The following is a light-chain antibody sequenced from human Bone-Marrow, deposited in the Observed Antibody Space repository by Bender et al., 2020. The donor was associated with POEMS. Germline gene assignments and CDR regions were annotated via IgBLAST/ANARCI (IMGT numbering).Light chain of an antibody. V-gene: IGLV2-14*02. J-gene: IGLJ3*02. CDR3: QSYDNNDHWV. Sequence: QSALTQPDSVSGSPGQSITISCTGTSSDVGSYNIVSWYQQHPGKAPKLMIYEGSKRPSGVSNRFSGSKSGNTASLTISGLTTEDEADYYCQSYDNNDHWVFGGGTTLTVL. CDR2: EGS. CDR1: SSDVGSYNI.